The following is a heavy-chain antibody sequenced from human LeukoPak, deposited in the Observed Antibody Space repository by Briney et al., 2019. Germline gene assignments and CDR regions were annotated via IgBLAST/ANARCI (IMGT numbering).Heavy chain of an antibody. Sequence: SETLSLTCAVYGGSFSGYYWSWIRQPPGKGLEWIGEINHSGSTNYNPSLKSRVTISVDTSKNQFSLKLSSVTAADTAVYYRARGRRCYYGMDVWGKGTTVTVSS. D-gene: IGHD4-17*01. V-gene: IGHV4-34*01. J-gene: IGHJ6*04. CDR3: ARGRRCYYGMDV. CDR2: INHSGST. CDR1: GGSFSGYY.